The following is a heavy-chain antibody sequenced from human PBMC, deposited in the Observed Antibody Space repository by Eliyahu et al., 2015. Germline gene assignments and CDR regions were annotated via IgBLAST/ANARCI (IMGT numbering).Heavy chain of an antibody. CDR1: GFPFXSXS. CDR3: ARAPNMVQGVTDPPWDYYYYGMDV. Sequence: EVQLVESGGGLVKPGGSLRLSCAASGFPFXSXSMNWXRXAPGKGLEGVSSISSRSSYIYYADSVKGRFTISRDNAKNSLYLQMNLLRAEDTAVYYCARAPNMVQGVTDPPWDYYYYGMDVWGQGTTVTVSS. J-gene: IGHJ6*02. D-gene: IGHD3-10*01. V-gene: IGHV3-21*01. CDR2: ISSRSSYI.